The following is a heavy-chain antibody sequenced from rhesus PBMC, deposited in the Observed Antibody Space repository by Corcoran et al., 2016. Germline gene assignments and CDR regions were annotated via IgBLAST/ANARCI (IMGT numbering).Heavy chain of an antibody. CDR1: GGSISSNY. D-gene: IGHD6-31*01. J-gene: IGHJ4*01. CDR2: IYGGSGTP. Sequence: QVQLQESGPGLVKPSETLSLTCAVSGGSISSNYWNWISQSPGKGLEWIGYIYGGSGTPSYNPSLQSRVTILTDTSKNQFYLKLSSVTAADTAVDYCARDNSSGRRYVDYWGQGVLVTVSS. CDR3: ARDNSSGRRYVDY. V-gene: IGHV4-147*01.